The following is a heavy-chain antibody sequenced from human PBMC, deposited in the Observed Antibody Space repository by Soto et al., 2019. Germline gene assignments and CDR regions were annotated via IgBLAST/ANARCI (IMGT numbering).Heavy chain of an antibody. Sequence: LILSCAASGFTFSTYSMDWVRQAPGKGLEWVSYISSSSGAIYYADSVKGRFTISRDNAKNSLYLQMNSLRDEDTAVYYCARDPRGYYGMDVWGQGTTVTVSS. D-gene: IGHD3-10*01. V-gene: IGHV3-48*02. CDR1: GFTFSTYS. CDR3: ARDPRGYYGMDV. CDR2: ISSSSGAI. J-gene: IGHJ6*02.